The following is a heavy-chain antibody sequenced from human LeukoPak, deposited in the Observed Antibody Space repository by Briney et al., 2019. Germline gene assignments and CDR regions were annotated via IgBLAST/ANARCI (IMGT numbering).Heavy chain of an antibody. Sequence: GSLRLSCAASGFTVSSNYMSWVRQAPGKGLEWVGHIYTSGSTDYNPSLKSRVTISRDTSTNQFSLRMSSVTATDTAVYYCARGGRVSSYVDVWGKGTRVTVSS. CDR1: GFTVSSNY. CDR3: ARGGRVSSYVDV. V-gene: IGHV4-4*08. J-gene: IGHJ6*04. D-gene: IGHD3-16*01. CDR2: IYTSGST.